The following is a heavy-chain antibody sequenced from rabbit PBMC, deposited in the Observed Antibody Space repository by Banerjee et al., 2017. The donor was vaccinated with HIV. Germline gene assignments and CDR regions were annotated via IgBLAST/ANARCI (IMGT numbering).Heavy chain of an antibody. D-gene: IGHD4-1*01. CDR3: ARDLAGVIGWNFNL. J-gene: IGHJ4*01. CDR1: GFDFSGNA. V-gene: IGHV1S45*01. CDR2: IYAGSSGIT. Sequence: QEQLVESGGGLVQPEGSLTLTCKASGFDFSGNALCWFRQAPGKGPEWIGTIYAGSSGITDYASWVNGRFTISKTSSTTVTLQMTSLTAADTATYLCARDLAGVIGWNFNLWGQGTLVTVS.